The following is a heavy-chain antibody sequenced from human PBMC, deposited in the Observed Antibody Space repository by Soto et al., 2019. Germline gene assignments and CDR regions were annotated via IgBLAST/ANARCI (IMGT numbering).Heavy chain of an antibody. J-gene: IGHJ4*02. CDR2: IKEDGGGK. Sequence: GGSLRLSCAASGFTFSSFWMSWVRQAPGKGLEWVANIKEDGGGKYYVESVKGRFTISRDNSKNTLYLQMNSLGAEDTAAYYCTGEVASGYWGQGTLVTVSS. CDR1: GFTFSSFW. D-gene: IGHD2-8*02. CDR3: TGEVASGY. V-gene: IGHV3-7*02.